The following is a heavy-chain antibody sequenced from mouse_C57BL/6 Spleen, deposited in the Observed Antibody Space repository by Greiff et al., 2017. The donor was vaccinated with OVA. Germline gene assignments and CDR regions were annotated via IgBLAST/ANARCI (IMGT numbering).Heavy chain of an antibody. CDR2: SSSGTSTS. J-gene: IGHJ4*01. D-gene: IGHD1-1*01. Sequence: EVQLVESGGALLKLGGSLKPSCEASGLTFSDFGMPWVRQATEKGMEGVAYSSSGTSTSYYADTVKGRFPIARDNAKNTLFLQMTSLRSEDTAMYYCAGYYGSSYDYAMDYWGQGTSVTVSS. CDR1: GLTFSDFG. CDR3: AGYYGSSYDYAMDY. V-gene: IGHV5-17*01.